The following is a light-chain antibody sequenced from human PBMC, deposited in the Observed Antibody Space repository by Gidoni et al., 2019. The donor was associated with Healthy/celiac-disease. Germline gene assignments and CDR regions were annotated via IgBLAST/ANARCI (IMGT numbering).Light chain of an antibody. CDR2: DAS. J-gene: IGKJ3*01. CDR1: QSISSW. V-gene: IGKV1-5*01. Sequence: DIQMTQHPSTLSASVGDRGTITCRARQSISSWWAWYQRNPGKAPKLLSYDASSLESGVPSRFSGSRSGTEFTLTISSLQPDDFATYYCQRYNSYLTCGPGTKVNIK. CDR3: QRYNSYLT.